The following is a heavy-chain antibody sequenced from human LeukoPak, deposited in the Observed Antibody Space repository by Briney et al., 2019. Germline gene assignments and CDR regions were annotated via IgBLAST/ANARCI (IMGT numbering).Heavy chain of an antibody. D-gene: IGHD4-17*01. CDR2: VSFGSSYI. CDR1: GFTFRDYT. Sequence: GGSLRLSCAASGFTFRDYTMNWVRQSPGKGLQWVSYVSFGSSYISYADSLKGRFTISRDDAKSSVYLEMTSLRAEDTAVYYCTRASTEYAVTDGFDTWGPGTLVTVSS. J-gene: IGHJ5*02. V-gene: IGHV3-21*01. CDR3: TRASTEYAVTDGFDT.